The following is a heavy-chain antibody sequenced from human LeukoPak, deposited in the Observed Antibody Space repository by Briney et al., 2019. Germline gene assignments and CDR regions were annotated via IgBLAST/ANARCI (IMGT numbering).Heavy chain of an antibody. J-gene: IGHJ4*02. CDR3: ARALGSYLAY. V-gene: IGHV3-7*01. CDR2: IRQDGK. Sequence: GGSLRLSCAASGFTFNIFWMSWVRQAPGKGLEWVASIRQDGKYPVDSVKGRFTISRDNAKNALYLQLSNLRVEDTAVYYCARALGSYLAYWGKGTLVTGSS. D-gene: IGHD1-26*01. CDR1: GFTFNIFW.